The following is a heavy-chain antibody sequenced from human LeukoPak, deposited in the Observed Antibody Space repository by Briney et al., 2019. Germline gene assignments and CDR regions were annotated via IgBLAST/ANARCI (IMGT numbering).Heavy chain of an antibody. D-gene: IGHD6-13*01. J-gene: IGHJ4*02. Sequence: GGSLRLSCASSVFTFDDYAMHWVRQAPGKGLEWVSGLSWNRWTIGYADSVKGGFIISRDNAKNSLYLQMKSLRAEDTALYYCAKVAYYSSSWYYFDYWGQGTLVTVSS. V-gene: IGHV3-9*01. CDR3: AKVAYYSSSWYYFDY. CDR2: LSWNRWTI. CDR1: VFTFDDYA.